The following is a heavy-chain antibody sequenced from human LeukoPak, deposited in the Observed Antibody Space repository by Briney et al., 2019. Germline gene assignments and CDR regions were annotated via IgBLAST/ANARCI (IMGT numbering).Heavy chain of an antibody. CDR1: GGSISSGGYY. D-gene: IGHD3-9*01. Sequence: PSQTLSLTCTVSGGSISSGGYYWSWIRQPPGKGLEWIGYIYHSGSTYYNPSLKSRVTISVDRSKNQFSLKLSSVTAADTAVYYCARGRDYDILTGYPPFDYWGQGTLVTVSS. J-gene: IGHJ4*02. CDR2: IYHSGST. CDR3: ARGRDYDILTGYPPFDY. V-gene: IGHV4-30-2*01.